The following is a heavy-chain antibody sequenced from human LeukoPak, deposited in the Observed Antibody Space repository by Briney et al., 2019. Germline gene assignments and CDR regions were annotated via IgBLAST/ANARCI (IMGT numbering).Heavy chain of an antibody. V-gene: IGHV3-30-3*01. CDR3: ASQSYARFDP. Sequence: SGGSLRLSCAASGFTFSNYVIHWVRQAPGKGLEWVAVISYDGSKKYYADSVKGRFTISRDNSKNTLYLQMNSLRVEDTAVYYCASQSYARFDPWGQGTLVTVSS. CDR1: GFTFSNYV. CDR2: ISYDGSKK. J-gene: IGHJ5*02. D-gene: IGHD3-16*01.